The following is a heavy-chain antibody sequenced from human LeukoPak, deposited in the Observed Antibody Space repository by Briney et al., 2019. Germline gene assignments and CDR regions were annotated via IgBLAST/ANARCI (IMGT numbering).Heavy chain of an antibody. CDR3: ARDKVGGSMAGSNFDY. V-gene: IGHV3-7*01. D-gene: IGHD6-19*01. CDR1: GFTFSSYA. J-gene: IGHJ4*02. Sequence: PGGSLRLSCAASGFTFSSYAMSWVRQAPGKGLEWVANIKQDGSEKYYVDSVKGRFTISRDNAKNSLFLQMNSLRGEDTAVYYCARDKVGGSMAGSNFDYWGQGTLVTVSS. CDR2: IKQDGSEK.